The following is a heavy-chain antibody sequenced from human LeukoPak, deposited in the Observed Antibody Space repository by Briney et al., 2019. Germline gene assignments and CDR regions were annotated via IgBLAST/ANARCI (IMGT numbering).Heavy chain of an antibody. CDR1: GGSFSGYY. J-gene: IGHJ6*03. Sequence: KPSETLSLTCAVYGGSFSGYYWSWIRQPPGKGLEWIGEINHSGSTNYNPSLKSRVTISVDTSKNQFSLKLSSVTAADTAVYYCARVTGYYYYMDVWGKGTTVTVSS. CDR2: INHSGST. V-gene: IGHV4-34*01. CDR3: ARVTGYYYYMDV.